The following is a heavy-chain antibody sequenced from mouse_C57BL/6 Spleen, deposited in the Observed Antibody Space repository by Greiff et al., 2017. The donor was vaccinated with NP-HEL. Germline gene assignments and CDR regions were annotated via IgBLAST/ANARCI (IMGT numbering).Heavy chain of an antibody. CDR3: ARGIYDCAY. J-gene: IGHJ2*01. V-gene: IGHV1-59*01. Sequence: QVQLQQPGAELVRPGTSVTLSCKASGYTFTSYWMHWVKQRPGQGLEWIGVIDPSDRYTNYNQKFTRQTTLTVDTYSRPSYIQLSSLTSEDSSVYNCARGIYDCAYWGQGTTLTVSS. CDR1: GYTFTSYW. CDR2: IDPSDRYT. D-gene: IGHD2-3*01.